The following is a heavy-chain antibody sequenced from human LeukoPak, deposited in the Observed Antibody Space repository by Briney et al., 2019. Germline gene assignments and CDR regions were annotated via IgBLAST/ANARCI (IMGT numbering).Heavy chain of an antibody. CDR2: IYYSGST. J-gene: IGHJ5*02. V-gene: IGHV4-59*08. CDR3: ARLSMLSGVRAFDP. Sequence: SETLSLTCTVSGGSISSYYWSWIRQPPGKGLEWIGYIYYSGSTNYNPSLKSRVTISVDTPKNQFSLKLSSVTAADTAVYYCARLSMLSGVRAFDPWGQGTLVTVSS. CDR1: GGSISSYY. D-gene: IGHD2-8*01.